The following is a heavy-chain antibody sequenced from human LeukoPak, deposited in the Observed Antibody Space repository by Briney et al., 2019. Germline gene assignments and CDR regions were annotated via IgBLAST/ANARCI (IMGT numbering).Heavy chain of an antibody. Sequence: GGSVRLSCAASGFTFSSYWMSWVRQAPGKGLEWVANIKQDGSEKYYVDSVKGRFTISRDNAKNSLYLQMNSLRAEDTAVYYCARDSIWFGELRFDYWGQGTLVTVSS. J-gene: IGHJ4*02. CDR1: GFTFSSYW. V-gene: IGHV3-7*01. CDR3: ARDSIWFGELRFDY. D-gene: IGHD3-10*01. CDR2: IKQDGSEK.